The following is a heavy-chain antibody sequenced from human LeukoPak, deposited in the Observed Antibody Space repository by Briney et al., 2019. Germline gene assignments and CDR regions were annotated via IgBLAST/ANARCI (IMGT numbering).Heavy chain of an antibody. CDR2: ISYDGNNK. V-gene: IGHV3-30*18. D-gene: IGHD1-26*01. CDR1: GFTFNIYG. CDR3: AKDRDQVGAAYYFDY. J-gene: IGHJ4*02. Sequence: GGSLRLSCAASGFTFNIYGMHWVRQAPGKGLEWVAVISYDGNNKYYADSVKGRLTISRDNSKNTLYLQMNSLRVEDTAVYYCAKDRDQVGAAYYFDYWGQGTLVTVSS.